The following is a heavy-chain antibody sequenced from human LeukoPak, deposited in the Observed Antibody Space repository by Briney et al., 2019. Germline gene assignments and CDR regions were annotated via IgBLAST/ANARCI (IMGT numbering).Heavy chain of an antibody. J-gene: IGHJ4*02. D-gene: IGHD6-19*01. CDR1: GFTFSSYA. V-gene: IGHV3-23*01. CDR2: ISGGGGFT. Sequence: PGGSLRLSCAASGFTFSSYAMSWVRQAPGKGLEWVSVISGGGGFTYYVDSVKGRFTISRDNAKNTLYLLMNSLRAEDTAVFYCAKTMTAGYSGGPSDYWGQGTLVTVSS. CDR3: AKTMTAGYSGGPSDY.